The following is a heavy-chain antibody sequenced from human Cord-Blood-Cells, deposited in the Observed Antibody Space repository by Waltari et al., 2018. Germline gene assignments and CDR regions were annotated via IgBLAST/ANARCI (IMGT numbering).Heavy chain of an antibody. V-gene: IGHV3-72*01. Sequence: ASGFTFSDHYMDWVRQAPGTGLEWVSRTRNKANSYTTEYAASVKGRFTISRDDSKNSLYLQMNSLKTEDTAVYYCARGFLGYSGYDGYWYFDLWGRGTLVTVSS. J-gene: IGHJ2*01. D-gene: IGHD5-12*01. CDR3: ARGFLGYSGYDGYWYFDL. CDR2: TRNKANSYTT. CDR1: GFTFSDHY.